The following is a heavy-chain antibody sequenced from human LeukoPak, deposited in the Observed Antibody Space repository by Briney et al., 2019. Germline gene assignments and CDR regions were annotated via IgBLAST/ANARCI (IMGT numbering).Heavy chain of an antibody. D-gene: IGHD1-26*01. CDR1: GFTFSSYA. V-gene: IGHV3-64*01. CDR2: ISSNGGST. Sequence: PGGSLRLSCAASGFTFSSYAMHWVRQAPGKGLEYASAISSNGGSTYYANSVKGRFTISRDNSTNTLSLQMRSMRAEDMTVYYCARVYGSYYYSAMDVWGPGTPVTVS. CDR3: ARVYGSYYYSAMDV. J-gene: IGHJ6*02.